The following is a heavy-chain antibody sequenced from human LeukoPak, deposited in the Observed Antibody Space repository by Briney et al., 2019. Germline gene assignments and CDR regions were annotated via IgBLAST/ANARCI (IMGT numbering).Heavy chain of an antibody. D-gene: IGHD5-18*01. CDR2: INHSGST. J-gene: IGHJ4*02. Sequence: PSETLSLTCAVYGGSFSGYYWSWIRQPPGKGLEWIGEINHSGSTNYNPSLKSRVTISVDTSKNQFSLKLSSVTAADTAVYYCARGTRYRYSYGYSYWGQGTLVTVSS. CDR1: GGSFSGYY. CDR3: ARGTRYRYSYGYSY. V-gene: IGHV4-34*01.